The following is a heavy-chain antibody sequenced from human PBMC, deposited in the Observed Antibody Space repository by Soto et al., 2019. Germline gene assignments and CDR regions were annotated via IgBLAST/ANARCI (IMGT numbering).Heavy chain of an antibody. CDR3: ARARRSGGSCYNY. D-gene: IGHD2-15*01. Sequence: GPVKVSCKASGYTFTSYALHWVRQAPGQRLEWMGWINAGNGNTKYSQKFQGRVTITRDTSASTAYMELSSLRSEDTAVYYCARARRSGGSCYNYWGQGTLVTVSS. CDR2: INAGNGNT. CDR1: GYTFTSYA. J-gene: IGHJ4*02. V-gene: IGHV1-3*01.